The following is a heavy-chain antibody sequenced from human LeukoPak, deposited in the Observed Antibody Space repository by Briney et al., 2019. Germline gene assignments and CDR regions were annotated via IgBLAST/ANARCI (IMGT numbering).Heavy chain of an antibody. CDR3: ARGDNYYDSSGYYYRPMGYFQH. V-gene: IGHV4-59*01. J-gene: IGHJ1*01. D-gene: IGHD3-22*01. CDR1: GGSISSYY. Sequence: SETLSLTCTVSGGSISSYYWSWIRQPPGKGLEWIGYIPYSVSTNYNPSLKSRVTISVDTSKNQFSLKLSSVTAADTAVYYCARGDNYYDSSGYYYRPMGYFQHWGQGTLVT. CDR2: IPYSVST.